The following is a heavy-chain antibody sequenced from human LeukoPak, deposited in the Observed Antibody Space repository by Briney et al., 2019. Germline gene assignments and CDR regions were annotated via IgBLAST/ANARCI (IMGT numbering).Heavy chain of an antibody. CDR2: IRYDGSNK. J-gene: IGHJ4*02. V-gene: IGHV3-30*02. CDR1: GFTFSSYG. CDR3: AKENRPGFRLGITIFGVVITDAY. Sequence: AGGSLRLSCAASGFTFSSYGMHWVRQAPGKGLEWVAFIRYDGSNKYYADSVKGRFTISRDNSKNTLYLQMNSLRAEDTAVYYCAKENRPGFRLGITIFGVVITDAYWGQGTLVTVSS. D-gene: IGHD3-3*01.